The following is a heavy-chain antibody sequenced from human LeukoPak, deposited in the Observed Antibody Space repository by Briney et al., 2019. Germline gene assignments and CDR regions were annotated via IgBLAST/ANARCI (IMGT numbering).Heavy chain of an antibody. D-gene: IGHD1-1*01. CDR3: ARVDSLSRPYFDY. V-gene: IGHV1-2*02. Sequence: ASVKVSCKASGYTFTGYYMHWVRQAPGQGLEWMGWINPNSGGTNYAQKFQGRVTMTRDTSISTAYMELRSLRSDDTAVYYCARVDSLSRPYFDYWGQGTLVTVSS. CDR2: INPNSGGT. CDR1: GYTFTGYY. J-gene: IGHJ4*02.